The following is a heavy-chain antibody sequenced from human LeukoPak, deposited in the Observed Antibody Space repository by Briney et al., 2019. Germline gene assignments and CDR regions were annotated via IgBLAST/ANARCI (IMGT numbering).Heavy chain of an antibody. CDR3: ARDRQIAY. CDR2: IKQDGSEK. J-gene: IGHJ4*02. V-gene: IGHV3-7*01. Sequence: PAGSLRLSCAASGLTFSNYWLTWVRQAPGQGLEWVANIKQDGSEKHYVDSVKGRFTISRDNAKNSLYLQMNSLRAEDTAVYYCARDRQIAYWGQGTLVTVSS. CDR1: GLTFSNYW.